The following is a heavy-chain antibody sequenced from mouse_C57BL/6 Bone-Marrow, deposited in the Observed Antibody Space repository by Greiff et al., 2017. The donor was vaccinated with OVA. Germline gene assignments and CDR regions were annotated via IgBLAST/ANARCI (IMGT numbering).Heavy chain of an antibody. CDR2: ISSGSSTI. CDR3: AKSPNYYSSSLDY. CDR1: GFTFSDYG. D-gene: IGHD1-1*01. V-gene: IGHV5-17*01. Sequence: EVKVVESGGGLVKPGGSLKLSCAASGFTFSDYGMHWVRQAPEKGLEWVAYISSGSSTIYYADTVKGRFTISRDNAKNTLFLQMTSLRSEDTAMYYCAKSPNYYSSSLDYWGQGTTLTVSS. J-gene: IGHJ2*01.